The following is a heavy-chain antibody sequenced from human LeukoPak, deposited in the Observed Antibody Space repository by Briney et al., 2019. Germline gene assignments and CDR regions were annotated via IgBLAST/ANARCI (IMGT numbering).Heavy chain of an antibody. CDR3: ARANPVYGDFDY. D-gene: IGHD4-17*01. Sequence: GESLRLSCALSGLTFNDNYMSWVRPAPGKGLEWVSLIFPDGQTYYADFVQRRFSISRDMSRNILFLDMSSLRAEDTAVFFCARANPVYGDFDYWGQGTLVTVSS. CDR2: IFPDGQT. V-gene: IGHV3-53*01. CDR1: GLTFNDNY. J-gene: IGHJ4*02.